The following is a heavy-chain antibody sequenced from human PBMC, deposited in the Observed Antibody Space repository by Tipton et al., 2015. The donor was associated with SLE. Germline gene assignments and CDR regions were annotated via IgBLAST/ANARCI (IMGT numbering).Heavy chain of an antibody. V-gene: IGHV3-23*03. D-gene: IGHD1-26*01. Sequence: SLRLSCAASGFIFTNYAMSWVRQPPGKGLEWLSVIYSGGATYYAESVKGRFTVSRDNAKNSLYVQMDSLRAEDTAVYYCARETSSGAFDIWGQGTLVTASS. J-gene: IGHJ3*02. CDR3: ARETSSGAFDI. CDR2: IYSGGAT. CDR1: GFIFTNYA.